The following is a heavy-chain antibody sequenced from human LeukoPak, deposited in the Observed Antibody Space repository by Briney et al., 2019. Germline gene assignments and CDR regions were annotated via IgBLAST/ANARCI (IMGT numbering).Heavy chain of an antibody. CDR3: AKDVRSGWLQAFNL. J-gene: IGHJ2*01. Sequence: GGSLRLSCAASGFTFSSYAMSWVRQAPGKGLEWVSAISGSIGSTYYADSVKGRSTISRDNSKNTLYLEMNSLRAEDTALYYCAKDVRSGWLQAFNLWGRGTLVTVSS. CDR2: ISGSIGST. V-gene: IGHV3-23*01. D-gene: IGHD5-12*01. CDR1: GFTFSSYA.